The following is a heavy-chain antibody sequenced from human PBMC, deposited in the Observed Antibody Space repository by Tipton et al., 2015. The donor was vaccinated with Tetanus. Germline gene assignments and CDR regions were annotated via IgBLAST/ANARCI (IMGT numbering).Heavy chain of an antibody. J-gene: IGHJ4*02. CDR1: GGSVSSGSYY. CDR3: ARGTGDY. CDR2: ILYGGST. D-gene: IGHD1-14*01. Sequence: TLSLTCTVSGGSVSSGSYYWAWIRQPPGKGLEYIGYILYGGSTHYNPSLKSRVTISVDTSKNQFSLKLSSVTAADTVVYYCARGTGDYWGQGTLVTVSS. V-gene: IGHV4-61*01.